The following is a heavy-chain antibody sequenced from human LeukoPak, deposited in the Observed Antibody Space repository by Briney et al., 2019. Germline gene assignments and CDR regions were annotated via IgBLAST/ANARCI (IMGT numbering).Heavy chain of an antibody. J-gene: IGHJ6*03. Sequence: SETLSLTCTVSGGSISSNTYYWGWIRQPPGKGLEWIGSVYYTGSTYYNPSLKSRVTISVDTSTNQFSLKLSSVTAADTAVYYCASDYYYFYYMDVWGQGTTVTVSS. V-gene: IGHV4-39*07. CDR1: GGSISSNTYY. CDR3: ASDYYYFYYMDV. CDR2: VYYTGST.